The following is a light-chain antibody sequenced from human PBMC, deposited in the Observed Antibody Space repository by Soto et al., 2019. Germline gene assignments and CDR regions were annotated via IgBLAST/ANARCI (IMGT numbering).Light chain of an antibody. Sequence: QSALTQPASVSGSPGQSITISCTGTSSDIGGYNYVSWYQQHPGTAPKLMIYDVTHRPSGVSNRFSGSKSGNTASLTISGLQAEDEADYYCSSYTSSNTVIFGGGTKLTV. CDR1: SSDIGGYNY. V-gene: IGLV2-14*03. J-gene: IGLJ2*01. CDR2: DVT. CDR3: SSYTSSNTVI.